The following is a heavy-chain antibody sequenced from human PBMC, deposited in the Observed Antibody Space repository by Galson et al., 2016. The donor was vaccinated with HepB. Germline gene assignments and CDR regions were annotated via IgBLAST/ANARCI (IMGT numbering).Heavy chain of an antibody. CDR2: INSDGTIS. J-gene: IGHJ5*02. Sequence: SLRLSCAASGFAFSSHWMHWVRQDLGKGLVWVSRINSDGTISNYADSVKGRFTISRDNVKNTLYLQMNSLRAEDTAVYFCVRDHSVVPTTAYNWFDPWGRGTLVTVSS. CDR3: VRDHSVVPTTAYNWFDP. CDR1: GFAFSSHW. V-gene: IGHV3-74*01. D-gene: IGHD4-23*01.